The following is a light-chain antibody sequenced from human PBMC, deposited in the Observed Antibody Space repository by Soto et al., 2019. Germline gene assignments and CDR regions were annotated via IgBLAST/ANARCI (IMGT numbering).Light chain of an antibody. CDR2: GAS. J-gene: IGKJ4*01. V-gene: IGKV3-15*01. CDR1: QSVSSS. Sequence: EILMTQSPATLSVSPGERATLSGRASQSVSSSLAWYQQKPGQAPRLLIYGASTRATGVPARFNGSGSGTEFALTISSLQSEDFAVYYCQQCYNWPLTFGGGTKVEIK. CDR3: QQCYNWPLT.